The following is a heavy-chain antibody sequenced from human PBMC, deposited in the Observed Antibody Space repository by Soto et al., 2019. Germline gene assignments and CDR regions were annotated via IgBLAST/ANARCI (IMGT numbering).Heavy chain of an antibody. Sequence: ASVKVSCKASGGTFSSYAISWVRQAPGQGLEWMGGIIPIFGTANYAQKFQGRVTITADESTSTAYMELSSLRSEDTAVYYCASDGSLWSTFYYWGQGTLVTVSS. D-gene: IGHD3-3*01. CDR2: IIPIFGTA. J-gene: IGHJ4*02. V-gene: IGHV1-69*13. CDR3: ASDGSLWSTFYY. CDR1: GGTFSSYA.